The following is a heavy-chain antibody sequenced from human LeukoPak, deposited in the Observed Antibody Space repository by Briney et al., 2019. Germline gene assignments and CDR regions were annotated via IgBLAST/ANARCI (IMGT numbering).Heavy chain of an antibody. V-gene: IGHV3-23*01. J-gene: IGHJ4*02. D-gene: IGHD2-8*02. CDR3: ATYRQVLLPFES. Sequence: GGSLRLSCAASGFTFSTFAMLWVRQPPGKGLEWVSSIFPSGGEIHYADSVRGRFTISRDNSKSTLSLQMNSLRAEDTAIYYCATYRQVLLPFESWGQGTLVTVSS. CDR1: GFTFSTFA. CDR2: IFPSGGEI.